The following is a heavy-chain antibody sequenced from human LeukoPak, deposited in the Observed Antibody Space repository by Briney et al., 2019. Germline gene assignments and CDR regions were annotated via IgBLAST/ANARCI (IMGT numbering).Heavy chain of an antibody. CDR1: GFTFSSYG. Sequence: GRSLRLSCAASGFTFSSYGMHWVRQAPGKGLEWVAVIWYDGSNKYYADSVKGRFTISRDNSKNTLFLQMNSLRAEDTAVYYCARERRGLMDGWGQGTTVTVSS. V-gene: IGHV3-33*01. CDR2: IWYDGSNK. D-gene: IGHD1-1*01. J-gene: IGHJ6*02. CDR3: ARERRGLMDG.